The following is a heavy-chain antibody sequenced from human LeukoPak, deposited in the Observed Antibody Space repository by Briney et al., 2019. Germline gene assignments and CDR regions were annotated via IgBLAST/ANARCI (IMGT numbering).Heavy chain of an antibody. Sequence: SETLSLTCAVYGGSFSDYFWSWIRQPPGKGLEWIGEISHSGSTTYNPSLRSRVTISGDTSKKQFSLKLSSVTAADTAVYYCVTYYYGSSAPKRNYWGQGILVAVSS. J-gene: IGHJ4*02. D-gene: IGHD3-22*01. CDR2: ISHSGST. CDR3: VTYYYGSSAPKRNY. CDR1: GGSFSDYF. V-gene: IGHV4-34*01.